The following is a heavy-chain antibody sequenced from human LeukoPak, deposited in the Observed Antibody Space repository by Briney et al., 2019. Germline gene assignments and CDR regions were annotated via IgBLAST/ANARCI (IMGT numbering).Heavy chain of an antibody. Sequence: PGRSLRLSCAASGFTFSTYSMNWVHQAPGKGLEWVSSISSGSSFIYYADSVKGRFTISRDNAKNSLFLQMNSLRAEDTAVYYCARESSGYFYWGQGTLVTVSS. CDR1: GFTFSTYS. CDR3: ARESSGYFY. CDR2: ISSGSSFI. V-gene: IGHV3-21*01. J-gene: IGHJ4*02. D-gene: IGHD3-22*01.